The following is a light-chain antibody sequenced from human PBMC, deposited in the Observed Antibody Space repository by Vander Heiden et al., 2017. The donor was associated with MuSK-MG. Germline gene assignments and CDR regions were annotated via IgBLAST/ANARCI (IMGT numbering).Light chain of an antibody. CDR1: QGISSW. CDR3: QQYDSYPRT. Sequence: DIHSTQSLSTLSASVGDGVTITCRASQGISSWLAWYQQKPGKAPKLLIYDASTLESGVPSRFSGSGSGTEFTLTISSLQPDDFATYFCQQYDSYPRTFGQGTKVEIK. V-gene: IGKV1-5*01. CDR2: DAS. J-gene: IGKJ1*01.